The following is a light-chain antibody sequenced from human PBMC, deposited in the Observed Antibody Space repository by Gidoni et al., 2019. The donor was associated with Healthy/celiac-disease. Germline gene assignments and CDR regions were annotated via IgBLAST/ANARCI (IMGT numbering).Light chain of an antibody. J-gene: IGKJ1*01. Sequence: DIQMTQSPSTLYASVGDRVTITCRASQSISRWLDWYQQKPGKAPKLLIYKASSLESGVPSRFSGSGSGTEFTLTISSLQPDDFATYYCQQYNSYPWTFXQXTKVEIK. V-gene: IGKV1-5*03. CDR3: QQYNSYPWT. CDR2: KAS. CDR1: QSISRW.